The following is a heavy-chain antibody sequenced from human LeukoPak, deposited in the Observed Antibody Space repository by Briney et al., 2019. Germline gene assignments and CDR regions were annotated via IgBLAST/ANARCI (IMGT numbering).Heavy chain of an antibody. Sequence: GESLKISCKGSGYTFTTYWIGWVRQLPGKGLEGMGIIYPGDSDTRYSPSFQGQVTISADKSITTAYLQWSSLKASDTAMYYCARTTDYYYGMDVWGQGTTVTVSS. J-gene: IGHJ6*02. CDR3: ARTTDYYYGMDV. CDR1: GYTFTTYW. V-gene: IGHV5-51*01. D-gene: IGHD2/OR15-2a*01. CDR2: IYPGDSDT.